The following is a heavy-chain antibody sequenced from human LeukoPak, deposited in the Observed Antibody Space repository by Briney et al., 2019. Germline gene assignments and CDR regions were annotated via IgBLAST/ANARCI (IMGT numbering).Heavy chain of an antibody. CDR1: GFTFDDYG. V-gene: IGHV3-20*04. CDR3: ARALYNRGWYPDYFDS. D-gene: IGHD6-19*01. Sequence: RGSLRLSCAASGFTFDDYGMSWVRQAPGKGLEWVSGINWNGGSTGYADSVKGRFTISRDNAKNSLYLQMSSLRAEDTAIYYCARALYNRGWYPDYFDSWGQGTLVTVSA. CDR2: INWNGGST. J-gene: IGHJ4*02.